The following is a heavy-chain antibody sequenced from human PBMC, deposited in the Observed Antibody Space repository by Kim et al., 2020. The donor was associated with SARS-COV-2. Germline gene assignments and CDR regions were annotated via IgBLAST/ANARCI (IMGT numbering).Heavy chain of an antibody. V-gene: IGHV3-23*01. J-gene: IGHJ4*02. CDR1: GFTFSSRA. CDR3: AKDHPSSGWPAFDS. CDR2: VNNGGNA. D-gene: IGHD6-19*01. Sequence: GGSLILSCAASGFTFSSRAMSWVRQAPGKGPEWVASVNNGGNAYYADSVKGRFTVSRDITRDTLYLQMNSLRAEDTALYFCAKDHPSSGWPAFDSWGQGT.